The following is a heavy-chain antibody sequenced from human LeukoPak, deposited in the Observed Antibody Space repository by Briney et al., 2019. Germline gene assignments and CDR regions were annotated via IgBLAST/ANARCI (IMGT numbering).Heavy chain of an antibody. CDR1: GGSLSSRSYY. Sequence: SETLSLTCTVSGGSLSSRSYYWRWIRQPPXKGLEWIGYIYYSGSTNYNPSLKSRVTISVDTSKNQFSLKLSSVTAADTAVYYCASGRSGSRTGYFDYWGQGTLVTVSS. D-gene: IGHD1-26*01. J-gene: IGHJ4*02. CDR3: ASGRSGSRTGYFDY. CDR2: IYYSGST. V-gene: IGHV4-61*01.